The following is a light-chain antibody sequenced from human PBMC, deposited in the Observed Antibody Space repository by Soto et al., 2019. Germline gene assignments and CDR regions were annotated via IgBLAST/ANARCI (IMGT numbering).Light chain of an antibody. Sequence: DIQMTQSPSTLSASVGDRVTITCRASQSISSWLAWYQQKPGKAPKLLIYDASNLETGVPSRFSGSGSGTDSTFTISSLQPEDIATYYCQQYDNLPRTFGQGTKVDIK. CDR2: DAS. CDR3: QQYDNLPRT. V-gene: IGKV1-33*01. CDR1: QSISSW. J-gene: IGKJ1*01.